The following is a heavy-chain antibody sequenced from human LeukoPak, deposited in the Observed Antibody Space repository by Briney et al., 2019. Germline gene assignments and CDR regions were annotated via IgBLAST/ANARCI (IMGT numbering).Heavy chain of an antibody. CDR2: ISTSGST. V-gene: IGHV4-4*07. CDR3: ARGLPSYGDYVDYYFYMDV. J-gene: IGHJ6*03. D-gene: IGHD4-17*01. Sequence: PSETLSLTCTVSGDSISGLYWSWIRQPAGKGLQWIGRISTSGSTNYNPSLKSRVTMSVDRSTNEFSLTVRSVTAADTALYYCARGLPSYGDYVDYYFYMDVWGKGTTVTVSS. CDR1: GDSISGLY.